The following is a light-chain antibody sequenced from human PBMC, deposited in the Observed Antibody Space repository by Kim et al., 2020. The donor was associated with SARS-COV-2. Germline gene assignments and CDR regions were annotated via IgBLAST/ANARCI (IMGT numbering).Light chain of an antibody. Sequence: VSPGQTANVTCSGDKLGNKYACWYQQRPGQAPVLLIFQDKKRPSGIPERFSGSNSGNIATLTISGTQAIDEADYYCQAWDSSTVVFGGGTKLTVL. J-gene: IGLJ3*02. CDR3: QAWDSSTVV. V-gene: IGLV3-1*01. CDR1: KLGNKY. CDR2: QDK.